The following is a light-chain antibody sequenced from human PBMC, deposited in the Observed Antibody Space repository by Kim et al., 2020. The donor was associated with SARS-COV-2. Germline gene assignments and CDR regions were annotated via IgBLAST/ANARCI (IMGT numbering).Light chain of an antibody. Sequence: SPGERATRSCRASQSVSSYLAWYQQKIGQAPRLLIYDASNRATGIPARFSGSGSGTDFTLTISSLEPEDFAVYYCQLRTNWPPSYTFGPGTKLEI. J-gene: IGKJ2*01. CDR1: QSVSSY. V-gene: IGKV3-11*01. CDR2: DAS. CDR3: QLRTNWPPSYT.